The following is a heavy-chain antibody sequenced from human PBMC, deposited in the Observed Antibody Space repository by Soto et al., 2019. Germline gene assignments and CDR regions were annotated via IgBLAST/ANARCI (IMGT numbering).Heavy chain of an antibody. Sequence: GGSLRLSCAASGFTFSNAWMSWVRQAPGKGLEWVGRIKSKTDGGTTDYAAPVKGRFTISRDDSKNTLYLQMNSLKTEDTAVYYCTTSHDYGGKGDAFDIWGQGTMVTVSS. D-gene: IGHD4-17*01. V-gene: IGHV3-15*01. CDR2: IKSKTDGGTT. CDR1: GFTFSNAW. J-gene: IGHJ3*02. CDR3: TTSHDYGGKGDAFDI.